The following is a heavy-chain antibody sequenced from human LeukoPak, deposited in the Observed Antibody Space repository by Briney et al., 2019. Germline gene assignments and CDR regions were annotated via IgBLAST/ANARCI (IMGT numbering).Heavy chain of an antibody. CDR2: FESKAYGGTT. CDR1: GFTFSDFW. J-gene: IGHJ3*02. D-gene: IGHD6-13*01. V-gene: IGHV3-49*04. Sequence: SEGSLRLSCAGSGFTFSDFWMTWVRQAPGKGLGWEGFFESKAYGGTTEYAASVKGRFTISRDDSKSIAYLQMNSLKTEDTAVYYCTRLHTGVSSSRREAFDIWGQGTMVTVSS. CDR3: TRLHTGVSSSRREAFDI.